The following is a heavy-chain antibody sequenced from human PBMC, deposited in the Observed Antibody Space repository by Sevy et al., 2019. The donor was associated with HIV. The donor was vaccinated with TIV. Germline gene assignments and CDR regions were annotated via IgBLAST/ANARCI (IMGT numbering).Heavy chain of an antibody. D-gene: IGHD6-6*01. V-gene: IGHV1-69*13. Sequence: ASVKVSCKASGGTFSSYAISWVRQAPGQGLEWMGGIIPICGTAKYAQKFQGRVTITADESTSTAYMELSSLRSEDTAVYYCAREGIGARGGFDYWGQETLVTVSS. CDR2: IIPICGTA. CDR1: GGTFSSYA. J-gene: IGHJ4*02. CDR3: AREGIGARGGFDY.